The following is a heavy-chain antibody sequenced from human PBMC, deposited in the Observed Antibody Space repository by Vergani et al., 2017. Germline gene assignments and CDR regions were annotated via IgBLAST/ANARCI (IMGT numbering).Heavy chain of an antibody. CDR1: GYSFTSYW. J-gene: IGHJ4*02. CDR3: ARQGYSSSWQDY. Sequence: EVQLVQSGAEVKKPGESLRISCKGSGYSFTSYWISWVRQMPGKGLQWMGRIDPSDSYTNYSPSFQGHVTISADKSISTAYLQWSSLKASDTAVYYCARQGYSSSWQDYWGQGTLVTVSS. CDR2: IDPSDSYT. V-gene: IGHV5-10-1*03. D-gene: IGHD6-13*01.